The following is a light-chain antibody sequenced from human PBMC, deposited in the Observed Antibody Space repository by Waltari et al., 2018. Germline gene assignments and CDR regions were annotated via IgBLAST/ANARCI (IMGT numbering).Light chain of an antibody. J-gene: IGLJ3*02. CDR2: KNN. V-gene: IGLV1-47*01. CDR3: AAWDDSLSAWV. CDR1: SSNIGHNY. Sequence: QSVLTQAPSASETPGQRVTISCSGSSSNIGHNYVYWYQQLPGTAPNLLIYKNNQRPSGVPDRFSGSKSGTAASLAISGLRSEDEADFYCAAWDDSLSAWVFGGGTKLTVL.